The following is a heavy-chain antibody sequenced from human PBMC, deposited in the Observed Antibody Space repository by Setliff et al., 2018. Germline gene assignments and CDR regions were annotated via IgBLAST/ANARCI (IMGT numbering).Heavy chain of an antibody. V-gene: IGHV3-49*04. CDR1: GFNFGDVA. CDR2: IRSKAYGGTT. J-gene: IGHJ6*02. CDR3: TSGYYGSGSAGYYGMDV. D-gene: IGHD3-10*01. Sequence: PGGSLRLSCTTSGFNFGDVALAWVRQAPGKGLEWVGFIRSKAYGGTTEYAASVKGRFTISRDDSRSIAYLQMNSLKTEDTAVYYCTSGYYGSGSAGYYGMDVWGQGTTVTVSS.